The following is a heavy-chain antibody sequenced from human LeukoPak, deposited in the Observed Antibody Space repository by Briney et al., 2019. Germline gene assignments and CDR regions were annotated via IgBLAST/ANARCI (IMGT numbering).Heavy chain of an antibody. CDR1: GFTFSSYA. Sequence: GSLRLSCAASGFTFSSYAMSWVRQAPGKGLEWVSGITESGGSTYFADSVKDRFTISRDNSKNTLYLQINTLRAEDTAIYYCASGPYWGYWGQGTLATVSS. D-gene: IGHD7-27*01. CDR2: ITESGGST. V-gene: IGHV3-23*01. J-gene: IGHJ4*02. CDR3: ASGPYWGY.